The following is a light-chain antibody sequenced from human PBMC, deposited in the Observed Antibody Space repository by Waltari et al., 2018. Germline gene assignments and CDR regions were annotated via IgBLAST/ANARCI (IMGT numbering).Light chain of an antibody. CDR1: LDIDIY. CDR3: QQGFKYPRT. J-gene: IGKJ1*01. Sequence: IQMSQSPSSLSASVGDRVTFTCRASLDIDIYLNWYQQRPGQAPKLLIYYSNILGSGVPSRFSGSRSGTEFTLTISGLQPEDFATYYWQQGFKYPRTFGQGTRVEIK. CDR2: YSN. V-gene: IGKV1D-13*01.